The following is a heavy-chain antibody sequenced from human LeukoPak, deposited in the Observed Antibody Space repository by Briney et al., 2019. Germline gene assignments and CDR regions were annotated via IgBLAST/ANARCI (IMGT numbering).Heavy chain of an antibody. CDR1: GESFSGYY. Sequence: PSETLSLTCAVYGESFSGYYWSWIRQPPGKGLEWIGEINHSGSTNYNPSLKSRVTISVDTSKNQFSLKLNSVTATDTAVYYCARHYGPWGQGTLVTVSS. CDR2: INHSGST. J-gene: IGHJ4*02. V-gene: IGHV4-34*01. D-gene: IGHD3-16*01. CDR3: ARHYGP.